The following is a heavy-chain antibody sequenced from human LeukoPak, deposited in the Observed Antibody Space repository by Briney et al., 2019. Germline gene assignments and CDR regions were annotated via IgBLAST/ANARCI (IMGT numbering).Heavy chain of an antibody. CDR2: IGSSGINI. J-gene: IGHJ4*02. CDR1: GFTFSNAW. V-gene: IGHV3-11*04. D-gene: IGHD2-2*01. CDR3: ARGALGYCNSINCPQLDY. Sequence: PGGSLRLSCAASGFTFSNAWMSWVRQAPGKGLEWIAYIGSSGINIYYGEYVKGRFTISRDNAKNSLYLQMNSLRAEDTAVYYCARGALGYCNSINCPQLDYWGQGTLVTVSS.